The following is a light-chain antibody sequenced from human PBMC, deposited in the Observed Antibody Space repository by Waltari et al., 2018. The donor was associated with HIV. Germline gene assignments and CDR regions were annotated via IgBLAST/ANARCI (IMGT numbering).Light chain of an antibody. J-gene: IGKJ4*01. Sequence: DIVMTQSPDSLAVSLGESATINCKSSQSVLYCSNNKNYLAWYQQKPGQPPKLLIYGASTRESGVPDRFSGSGSGTDFTLTISSLQAEDVAVYYCQQYYSTPLTFGGGTKVEIK. CDR1: QSVLYCSNNKNY. CDR3: QQYYSTPLT. CDR2: GAS. V-gene: IGKV4-1*01.